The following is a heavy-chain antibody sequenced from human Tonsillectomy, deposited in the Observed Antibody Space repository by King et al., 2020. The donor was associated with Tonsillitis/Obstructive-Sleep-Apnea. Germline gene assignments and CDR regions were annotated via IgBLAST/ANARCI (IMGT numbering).Heavy chain of an antibody. D-gene: IGHD6-13*01. CDR1: GFTFSSYA. CDR3: ARESLAAAGWCMDV. J-gene: IGHJ6*02. CDR2: ISYDGSSK. Sequence: QVQLVESGGGVVQPGRSLRLSCAASGFTFSSYAMHWVRQAPGKGVEGVAVISYDGSSKSYADSVKGRFTVSRDNSKNTLYLQMNSLSAEDTAVYYCARESLAAAGWCMDVGGQGTTVTVSS. V-gene: IGHV3-30*14.